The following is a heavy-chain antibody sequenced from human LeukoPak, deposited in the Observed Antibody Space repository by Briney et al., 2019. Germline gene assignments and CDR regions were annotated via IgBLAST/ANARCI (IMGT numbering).Heavy chain of an antibody. CDR3: AKGSTIRFSRWFDP. D-gene: IGHD3-3*01. Sequence: PGASLRLSCAASGFTFSSYAMSWVRQAPGKGLEWVSAIGGSGGSTYYADSVKGRFTISRDNSKNTLYLQMNSLRAEDTAVYYCAKGSTIRFSRWFDPWGQGTLVTVSS. V-gene: IGHV3-23*01. J-gene: IGHJ5*02. CDR2: IGGSGGST. CDR1: GFTFSSYA.